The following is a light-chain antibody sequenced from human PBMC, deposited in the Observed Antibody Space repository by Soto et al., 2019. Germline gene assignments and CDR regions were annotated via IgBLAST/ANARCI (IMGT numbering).Light chain of an antibody. V-gene: IGLV2-23*01. CDR3: AACEGSATYV. CDR2: EAF. Sequence: QSALTQPASVSGSLGQSITISCTGTSSDVGRYDLVSWYQQHPDKAPKLIIYEAFKGPSGVPDRFSGSKSGNSSFLIISGLRAEDESDYYCAACEGSATYVFGTGTKLTVL. J-gene: IGLJ1*01. CDR1: SSDVGRYDL.